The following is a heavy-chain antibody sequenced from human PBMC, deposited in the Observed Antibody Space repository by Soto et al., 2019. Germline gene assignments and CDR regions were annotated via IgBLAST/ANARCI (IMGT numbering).Heavy chain of an antibody. CDR3: AKIAYYDILTGSRKYNWFDP. J-gene: IGHJ5*02. D-gene: IGHD3-9*01. CDR1: GFTFNNYA. CDR2: ISGSGSST. Sequence: GGSLRLSCAASGFTFNNYAMSWVRQAPGKGLEWVSAISGSGSSTYYADSVEGRFTISRDNSKNTLYLQMNSLRAEDTAVYYCAKIAYYDILTGSRKYNWFDPWGQGTLVTVSS. V-gene: IGHV3-23*01.